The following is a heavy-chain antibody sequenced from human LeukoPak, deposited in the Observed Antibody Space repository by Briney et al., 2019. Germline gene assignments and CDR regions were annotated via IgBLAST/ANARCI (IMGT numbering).Heavy chain of an antibody. J-gene: IGHJ4*02. D-gene: IGHD6-13*01. CDR3: AKVQSSSWTFDY. Sequence: GGSLRLSCAASGFTFSSYGMHWVRQAPGKGLEWVAVISYDGSNKYYADSVKGRFTISRANSKNTLYLQMNSLRAEDTAVYYCAKVQSSSWTFDYWGQGTLVTVSS. CDR1: GFTFSSYG. CDR2: ISYDGSNK. V-gene: IGHV3-30*18.